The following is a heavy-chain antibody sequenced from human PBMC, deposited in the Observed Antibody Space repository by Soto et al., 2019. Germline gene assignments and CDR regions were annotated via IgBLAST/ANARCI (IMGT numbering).Heavy chain of an antibody. Sequence: ASVKVSCKASGYTFTSYDINWVRQATGQGLEWMGWMNPNSGNTGYAQKFQGRVTMTRNTSISTAYMELSSLRSEDTAVYYCARGYLTTGMGDYWGQGTLVTVSS. CDR2: MNPNSGNT. D-gene: IGHD6-13*01. CDR1: GYTFTSYD. CDR3: ARGYLTTGMGDY. V-gene: IGHV1-8*01. J-gene: IGHJ4*02.